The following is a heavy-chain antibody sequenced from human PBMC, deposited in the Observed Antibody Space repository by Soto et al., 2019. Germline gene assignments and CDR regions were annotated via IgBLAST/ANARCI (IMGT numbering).Heavy chain of an antibody. D-gene: IGHD3-3*01. J-gene: IGHJ4*02. Sequence: QVQLVESGGGVVQPGRSLRLSCAASGFTFSSYAMHWVRQAPGKGLEWVAVISYDGSNKYYADSVKGRFTISRDNSKNTLCLQMNSVRAEDTAVYYCARAHYDFWSGYPFDYWGQGTLVTVSS. CDR1: GFTFSSYA. CDR3: ARAHYDFWSGYPFDY. CDR2: ISYDGSNK. V-gene: IGHV3-30-3*01.